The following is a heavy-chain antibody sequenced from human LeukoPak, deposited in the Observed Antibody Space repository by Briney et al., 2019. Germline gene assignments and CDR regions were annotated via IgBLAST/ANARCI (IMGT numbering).Heavy chain of an antibody. CDR1: GGSISSYY. V-gene: IGHV4-59*01. CDR3: ARANYYDSSGYYY. J-gene: IGHJ4*02. Sequence: SETLSLTCTVSGGSISSYYWSWIRQPPGKGLEWIGYIYYSGSTNYNPSLKSRVTISVDTSKNQFSLKLSSVTAADTAVYYCARANYYDSSGYYYWSQGTLVTVSS. CDR2: IYYSGST. D-gene: IGHD3-22*01.